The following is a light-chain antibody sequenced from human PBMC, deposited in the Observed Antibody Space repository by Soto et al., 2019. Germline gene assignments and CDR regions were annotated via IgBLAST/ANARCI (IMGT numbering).Light chain of an antibody. V-gene: IGLV1-51*01. CDR1: SFNIGNNY. J-gene: IGLJ1*01. Sequence: QSVLTQPPSVSAAPGQKVTISCSGSSFNIGNNYVSWYQQLPGTAPKLLIYDNNKRPSGIPDRFSGSKSGTAATLGITGLQTGDEADEYCGTWDSSLRAYVFGTGTKVTVL. CDR2: DNN. CDR3: GTWDSSLRAYV.